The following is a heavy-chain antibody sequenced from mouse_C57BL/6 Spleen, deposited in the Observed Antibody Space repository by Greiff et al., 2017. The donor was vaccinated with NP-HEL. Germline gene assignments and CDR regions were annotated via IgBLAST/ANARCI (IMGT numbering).Heavy chain of an antibody. CDR1: GYTFTDYY. CDR3: ARLVRLYWYFDV. J-gene: IGHJ1*03. Sequence: EVQLQQSGPELVKPGASVKISCKASGYTFTDYYMNWVKQSHGKSLEWIGDINPNNGGTSYNQKFKGKATLTVDKSSSTAYMELRSLTSEDSAVYYCARLVRLYWYFDVWGTGTTVTVSS. CDR2: INPNNGGT. D-gene: IGHD6-2*01. V-gene: IGHV1-26*01.